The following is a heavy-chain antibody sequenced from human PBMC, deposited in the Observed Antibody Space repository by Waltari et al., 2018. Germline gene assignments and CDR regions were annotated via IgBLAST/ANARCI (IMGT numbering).Heavy chain of an antibody. CDR2: IYYTGST. D-gene: IGHD5-12*01. J-gene: IGHJ4*02. CDR3: ARVDSYDKFLDY. CDR1: GDSFGSNY. V-gene: IGHV4-59*01. Sequence: QEQLQESGPGVVKPSGALSLTCTGDGDSFGSNYWSWIRQPPGKGLEWIGYIYYTGSTNYNPPFKSRVTISVDTSKTEFSLKLKSVTAADTDVYYCARVDSYDKFLDYWGQGALVSVSS.